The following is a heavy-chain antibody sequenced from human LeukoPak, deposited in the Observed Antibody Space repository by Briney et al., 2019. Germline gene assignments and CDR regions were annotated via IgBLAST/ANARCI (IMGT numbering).Heavy chain of an antibody. CDR1: GGSISSYY. J-gene: IGHJ6*02. CDR3: ARLYSSGWPAYGMDV. Sequence: SETLSLTCTVSGGSISSYYWSWIRQPPGKGLEWIGYIYYSGSTNYNPSLKSRVTISVDTPKNQFSLKLSSVTAADTAVYYCARLYSSGWPAYGMDVWGQGTTVTVSS. V-gene: IGHV4-59*08. CDR2: IYYSGST. D-gene: IGHD6-19*01.